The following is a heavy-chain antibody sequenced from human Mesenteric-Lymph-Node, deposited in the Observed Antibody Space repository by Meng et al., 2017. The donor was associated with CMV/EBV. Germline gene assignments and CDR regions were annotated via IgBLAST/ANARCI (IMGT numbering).Heavy chain of an antibody. CDR1: GDSIRSSY. J-gene: IGHJ6*02. V-gene: IGHV4-39*07. CDR2: IRSTLST. D-gene: IGHD4-11*01. Sequence: GSLRLSCTVSGDSIRSSYWGWIRQPAGKGLEWIGTIRSTLSTYYNPSLESRVTISLDTSKTQFSLRLSSATAADTAVYYCARDRSDYQTHYGMDVWGQGTTVTVSS. CDR3: ARDRSDYQTHYGMDV.